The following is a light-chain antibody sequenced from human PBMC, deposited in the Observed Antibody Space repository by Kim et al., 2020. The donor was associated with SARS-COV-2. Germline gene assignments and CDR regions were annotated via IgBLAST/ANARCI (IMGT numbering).Light chain of an antibody. CDR1: SSDVGIYNL. CDR3: CSYAGSNTWV. V-gene: IGLV2-23*02. CDR2: EVS. J-gene: IGLJ3*02. Sequence: QSALTQPAFVSGSPGQSITISCTGTSSDVGIYNLVSWYQQYPGRAPQLIINEVSKRPSGVSSRFSGSRSVNTATLTIAGLQAEDEADYYCCSYAGSNTWVFGGGTQLTV.